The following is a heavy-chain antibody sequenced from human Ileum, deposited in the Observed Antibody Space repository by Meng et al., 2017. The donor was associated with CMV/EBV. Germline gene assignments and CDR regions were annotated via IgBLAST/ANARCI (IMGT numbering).Heavy chain of an antibody. CDR2: IYSGGST. CDR3: ARGVTTLFDY. D-gene: IGHD4-17*01. CDR1: GFTVSSNY. V-gene: IGHV3-66*02. J-gene: IGHJ4*02. Sequence: GESLKISCAASGFTVSSNYMSWVRQAPGKGLEWVSVIYSGGSTYYADSVKGRFTISRDNSKNTLYLQMNSLRAEDTAVYCCARGVTTLFDYWGQGTLVTVSS.